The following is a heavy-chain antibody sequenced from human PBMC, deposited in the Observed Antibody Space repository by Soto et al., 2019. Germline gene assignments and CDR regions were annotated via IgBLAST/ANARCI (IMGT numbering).Heavy chain of an antibody. Sequence: QVHLVESGGGVVQPGTSLRLSCTASGFNFGSHGMHWVRQAPGKGLEWVAVLWFDGSNEYYADSVRGRFTISRDNAKNTLYLQMSSLGVDDTAVYYCVRDPRRTSIEGGSSQAYWFDSWGQGALVTVAS. V-gene: IGHV3-33*01. CDR1: GFNFGSHG. CDR2: LWFDGSNE. J-gene: IGHJ5*02. D-gene: IGHD3-10*01. CDR3: VRDPRRTSIEGGSSQAYWFDS.